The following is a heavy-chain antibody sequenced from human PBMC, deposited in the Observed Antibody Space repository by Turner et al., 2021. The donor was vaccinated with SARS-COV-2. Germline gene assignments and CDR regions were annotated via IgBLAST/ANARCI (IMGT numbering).Heavy chain of an antibody. Sequence: QVQLQESGPGLVKPSEPLSLTCIVSVGSICSYYWRWIWQPPGKGLEWIGYIHYSGSTNYNPSLKGRVTISVDTSKNQFSLKLSSVTAADTAVYYCARHGFSGWDGGGMDVWGQGTTVTVSS. CDR3: ARHGFSGWDGGGMDV. CDR2: IHYSGST. J-gene: IGHJ6*02. V-gene: IGHV4-59*08. D-gene: IGHD6-19*01. CDR1: VGSICSYY.